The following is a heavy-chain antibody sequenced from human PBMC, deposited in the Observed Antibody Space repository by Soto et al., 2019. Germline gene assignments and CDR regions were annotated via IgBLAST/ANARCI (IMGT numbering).Heavy chain of an antibody. CDR3: ARESWSGPFNYGYGMDV. Sequence: SETLSLTCPVSGGSISSSSWSWIRQPPGRGLEWIGYIYNNGRTDYNPSLKSRVNISVDTSKNHFSLKLSSVTPADTAVYYCARESWSGPFNYGYGMDVWGQGTTVTVSS. J-gene: IGHJ6*02. CDR1: GGSISSSS. V-gene: IGHV4-59*01. CDR2: IYNNGRT. D-gene: IGHD3-3*01.